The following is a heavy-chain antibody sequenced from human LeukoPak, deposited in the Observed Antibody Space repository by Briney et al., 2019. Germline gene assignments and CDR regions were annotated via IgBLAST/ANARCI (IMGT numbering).Heavy chain of an antibody. J-gene: IGHJ4*02. CDR3: ARDHTPLSAAAGPYDY. CDR2: IIPIVGIT. V-gene: IGHV1-69*04. CDR1: GGTFSSYA. Sequence: GASVKVSCKASGGTFSSYAIGWVRQAPGQGLEWMGRIIPIVGITIYAQKFQGRVTITADKSTSTAYMELSSLRSEDTAVYYCARDHTPLSAAAGPYDYWGQGTLVTVSS. D-gene: IGHD6-13*01.